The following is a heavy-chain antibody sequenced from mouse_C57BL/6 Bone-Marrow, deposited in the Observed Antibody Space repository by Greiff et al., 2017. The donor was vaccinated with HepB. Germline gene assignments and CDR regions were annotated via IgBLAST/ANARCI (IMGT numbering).Heavy chain of an antibody. CDR3: ARNWDDVYYPYSAMDY. CDR2: IWTGGGT. CDR1: GFSLTSYA. V-gene: IGHV2-9-1*01. J-gene: IGHJ4*01. Sequence: LQESGPGLVAPSQSLSITCTVSGFSLTSYAISWVRQPPGKGLEWLGVIWTGGGTNYNSALKSRLSISKDNSKSQVFLKMNSLQTDDTARYYCARNWDDVYYPYSAMDYWGQGTSVTVSS. D-gene: IGHD2-3*01.